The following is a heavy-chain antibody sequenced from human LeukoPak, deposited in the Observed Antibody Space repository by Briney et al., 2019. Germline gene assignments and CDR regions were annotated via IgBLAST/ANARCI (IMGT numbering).Heavy chain of an antibody. V-gene: IGHV3-21*01. CDR2: ISSRSSYI. CDR1: GVTFSSYT. D-gene: IGHD3-16*01. CDR3: ARDGGRIAMYYFDS. Sequence: GGSLRLSCAASGVTFSSYTMNWVRQGPGKGLEWGSSISSRSSYIYYADSVKGRFTICRDNAKNSLHLQMNSLRAQDTAVYYCARDGGRIAMYYFDSWGQGPLVTVSS. J-gene: IGHJ4*02.